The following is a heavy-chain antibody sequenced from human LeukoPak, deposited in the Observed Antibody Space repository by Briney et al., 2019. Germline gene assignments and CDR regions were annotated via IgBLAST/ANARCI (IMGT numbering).Heavy chain of an antibody. CDR2: IGGDGGSR. D-gene: IGHD3-16*01. CDR1: GFTFDDYS. V-gene: IGHV3-43*02. CDR3: AKDFKGYYHVGGSYYDH. J-gene: IGHJ4*02. Sequence: QPGGSLKLSCGASGFTFDDYSMHWVRQAPGKGLEWVSVIGGDGGSRYYADSVKGRFTISRDNNKNSLYLQMNRLRSEDTALYYCAKDFKGYYHVGGSYYDHWGQGSLVTVSS.